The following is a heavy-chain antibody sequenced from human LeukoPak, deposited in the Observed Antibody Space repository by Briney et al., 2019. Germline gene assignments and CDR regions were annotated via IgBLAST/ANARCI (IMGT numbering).Heavy chain of an antibody. J-gene: IGHJ4*02. D-gene: IGHD1-7*01. Sequence: PSETLSLTCTVSGGSISSYYWSWIRQPPGKGLEWIGSIYYSGSTYYNPSLKSRVTISVDTSKNQFSLKLSSVTAADTAVYYCARDNLPELPFDYWGQGTLVTVSS. CDR2: IYYSGST. CDR3: ARDNLPELPFDY. CDR1: GGSISSYY. V-gene: IGHV4-59*12.